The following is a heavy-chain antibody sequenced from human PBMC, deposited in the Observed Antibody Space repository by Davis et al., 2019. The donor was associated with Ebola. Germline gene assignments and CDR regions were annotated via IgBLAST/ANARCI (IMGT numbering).Heavy chain of an antibody. Sequence: SETLSLTCTVSGDSISTYYWSWIRQPPGKGLEWIGYIYYSGSTNYNPSLKSRVTISVDTSKNQFSLKLSSVTAADTAVYYCARLPSSGSNGIDIWGQGTMVTVSS. CDR2: IYYSGST. D-gene: IGHD1-26*01. CDR3: ARLPSSGSNGIDI. J-gene: IGHJ3*02. V-gene: IGHV4-59*08. CDR1: GDSISTYY.